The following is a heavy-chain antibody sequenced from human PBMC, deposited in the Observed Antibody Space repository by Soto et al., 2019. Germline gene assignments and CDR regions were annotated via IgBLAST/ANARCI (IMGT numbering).Heavy chain of an antibody. J-gene: IGHJ4*01. CDR1: GYTFTSNG. CDR3: ARMFSGLYFWAPLEN. Sequence: QVQLVQSGAEVKKPGASVKVSCKASGYTFTSNGISWVRQAPGQGLEWMGCINPYNGNTNYAQKLQGRVTMTTDTTTSTAYIGLRSQSSDNTAVYCGARMFSGLYFWAPLENWGQGTMVTVSS. CDR2: INPYNGNT. D-gene: IGHD3-3*01. V-gene: IGHV1-18*04.